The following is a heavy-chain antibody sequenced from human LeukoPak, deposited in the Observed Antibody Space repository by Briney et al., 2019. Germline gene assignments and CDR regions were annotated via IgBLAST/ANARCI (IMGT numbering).Heavy chain of an antibody. J-gene: IGHJ5*02. CDR1: GGSTTGYF. CDR3: AREEIRSWFDP. Sequence: SETLSLTCTVSGGSTTGYFWTWIRQPPGKGLEWIGYVYYSGRTSYNPSLKSRVTISVDTSKNQFSLKLSSVTAADTAVYYCAREEIRSWFDPWGQGTLVTVSS. V-gene: IGHV4-59*01. CDR2: VYYSGRT. D-gene: IGHD5-24*01.